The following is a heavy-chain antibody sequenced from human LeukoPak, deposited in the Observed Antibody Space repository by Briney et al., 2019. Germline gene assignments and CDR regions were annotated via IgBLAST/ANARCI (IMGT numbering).Heavy chain of an antibody. Sequence: GGSLRLSCAASGFTFSSYSMNWVRQAPGKGLEWVSYISSSTSYIYYADSVRGRFTISRDNAKNSLYLQMNSLRAEDTAVYYCARDGDYYGSGFDPWGQGTLVTVSS. CDR2: ISSSTSYI. CDR1: GFTFSSYS. V-gene: IGHV3-21*01. D-gene: IGHD3-10*01. J-gene: IGHJ5*02. CDR3: ARDGDYYGSGFDP.